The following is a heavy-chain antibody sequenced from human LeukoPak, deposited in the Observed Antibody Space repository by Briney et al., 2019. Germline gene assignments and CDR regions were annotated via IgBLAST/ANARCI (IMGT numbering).Heavy chain of an antibody. CDR1: GFTFSSYA. CDR3: ARDFAVTTGDY. D-gene: IGHD4-17*01. CDR2: ISYDGSNK. Sequence: GRSLRLSCAASGFTFSSYAMHWVRQAPGKGLEWVAVISYDGSNKYYADSVKGRFTISRDNSKNTLYLQMNGLGAEDTAVYYCARDFAVTTGDYWGQGTLVTVSS. J-gene: IGHJ4*02. V-gene: IGHV3-30-3*01.